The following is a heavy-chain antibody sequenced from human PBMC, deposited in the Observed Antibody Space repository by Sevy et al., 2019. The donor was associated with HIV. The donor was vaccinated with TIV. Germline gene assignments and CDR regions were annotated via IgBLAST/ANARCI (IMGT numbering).Heavy chain of an antibody. V-gene: IGHV3-15*01. CDR2: IKSKTNGGTT. CDR1: EFIFTNAW. Sequence: GGSLRLSCAASEFIFTNAWMSWVRQAPGKGVEWVGRIKSKTNGGTTDYAAPVEGRFTISRDDSKKTLYLQMNSLKTEDTAVYYCTTDLEYQLERYYFNYWGQGTLVTVSS. CDR3: TTDLEYQLERYYFNY. J-gene: IGHJ4*02. D-gene: IGHD2-2*01.